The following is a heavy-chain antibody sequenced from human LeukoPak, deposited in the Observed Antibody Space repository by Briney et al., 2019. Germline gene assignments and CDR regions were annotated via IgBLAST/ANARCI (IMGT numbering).Heavy chain of an antibody. J-gene: IGHJ6*02. Sequence: ASVKVSCTASGYTFTGYYMHWVRQAPGQGLEWMGWINPNSGGTNYAQKFQGRVTMTRDTSISTAYMELSRLRSDDTAVYYCAKYDILTGYSSSYYYYYGMDVWGQGTTVTVSS. CDR3: AKYDILTGYSSSYYYYYGMDV. CDR2: INPNSGGT. V-gene: IGHV1-2*02. D-gene: IGHD3-9*01. CDR1: GYTFTGYY.